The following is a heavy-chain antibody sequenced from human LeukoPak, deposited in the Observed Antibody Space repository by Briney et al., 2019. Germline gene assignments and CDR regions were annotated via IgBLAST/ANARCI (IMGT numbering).Heavy chain of an antibody. V-gene: IGHV3-23*01. CDR2: ISCSGRTT. J-gene: IGHJ3*02. D-gene: IGHD3-10*01. CDR3: AKIGDGTFDI. CDR1: GFTFSSYA. Sequence: GGSLRLSCAASGFTFSSYAMSWVRQAPGKGLEWVSAISCSGRTTYYADSVKGRFTISRDNSKNTLYLQMNSLRAEDTAVYYCAKIGDGTFDIWGQGTMVTVSS.